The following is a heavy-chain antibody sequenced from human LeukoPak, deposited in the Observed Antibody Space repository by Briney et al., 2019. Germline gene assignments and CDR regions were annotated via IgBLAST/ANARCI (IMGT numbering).Heavy chain of an antibody. CDR2: ISHDGSNK. V-gene: IGHV3-30-3*01. D-gene: IGHD5-18*01. CDR1: GFTFSSYA. J-gene: IGHJ6*02. Sequence: PGGSLRLSCAASGFTFSSYALHWVRQAPGKGLEWVAVISHDGSNKYYADSVKGRFTISRDNSKNTLYLQMNSLRAEDTAVYYCARESAMAYYYYYGMDVWGQGTTVTVSS. CDR3: ARESAMAYYYYYGMDV.